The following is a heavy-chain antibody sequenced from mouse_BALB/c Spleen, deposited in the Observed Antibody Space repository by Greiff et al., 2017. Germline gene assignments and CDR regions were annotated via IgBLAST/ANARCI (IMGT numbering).Heavy chain of an antibody. CDR3: ARPQIYDGYYFAY. CDR2: IYPGDGDT. J-gene: IGHJ3*01. CDR1: GYAFSSYW. D-gene: IGHD2-3*01. V-gene: IGHV1-80*01. Sequence: VQLQQSGAELVRPGSSVKISCKASGYAFSSYWMNWVKQRPGQGLEWIGQIYPGDGDTNYNGKFKGKATLTADKSSSTAYMQLSSLTSEDSAVYFCARPQIYDGYYFAYWGQGVLVTVSA.